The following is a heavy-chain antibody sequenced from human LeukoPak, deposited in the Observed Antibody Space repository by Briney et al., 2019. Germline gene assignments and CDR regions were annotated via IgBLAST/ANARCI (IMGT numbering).Heavy chain of an antibody. Sequence: PGGSLRLSCAASGFTFSGYIMNWVRQAPRKGLEWVSFISSTSNTIYYADSVKGRFTVSRDNAKNSLYLQMNSLRAEDTAVYYCARDQWLDYWGQGTLVTVSS. CDR2: ISSTSNTI. V-gene: IGHV3-48*01. J-gene: IGHJ4*02. CDR1: GFTFSGYI. CDR3: ARDQWLDY. D-gene: IGHD6-19*01.